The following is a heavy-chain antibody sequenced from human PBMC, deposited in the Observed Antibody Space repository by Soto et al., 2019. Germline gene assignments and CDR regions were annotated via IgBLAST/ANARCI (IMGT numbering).Heavy chain of an antibody. D-gene: IGHD2-21*02. CDR3: ARDKPHGGNSDQGSYYYYYGMDV. V-gene: IGHV1-69*13. Sequence: GASVKVSCKASGGTFSSYAISWVRQAPGQGLEWMGGIIPIFGTANYAQKFQGRVTITADESTSTAYMELSSLRSEDTAVYYCARDKPHGGNSDQGSYYYYYGMDVWGQGTTVTVSS. CDR2: IIPIFGTA. J-gene: IGHJ6*02. CDR1: GGTFSSYA.